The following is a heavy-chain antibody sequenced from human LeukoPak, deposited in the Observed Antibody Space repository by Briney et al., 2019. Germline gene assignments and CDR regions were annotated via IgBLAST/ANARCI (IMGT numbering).Heavy chain of an antibody. CDR3: ARMGGGNSFDY. V-gene: IGHV5-51*01. Sequence: GESLKISCKYSGYSFASYWIGWVRQVPGKGLECMGIIYPGDSDTRYSPSFQGLVTISADKSISTAYLQWSSLKASDTAMYYCARMGGGNSFDYWGQGTLVTVSP. J-gene: IGHJ4*02. D-gene: IGHD4-23*01. CDR1: GYSFASYW. CDR2: IYPGDSDT.